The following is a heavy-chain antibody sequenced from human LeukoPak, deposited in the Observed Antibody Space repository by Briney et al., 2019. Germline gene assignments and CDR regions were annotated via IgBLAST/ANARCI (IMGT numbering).Heavy chain of an antibody. CDR2: VYYSGTT. Sequence: SETLSLICSVSGGSISLSYYYWGWIRQPPGKALEWIGRVYYSGTTSYNPSLKSRVTISVDMSKNHFSLRLSSVTAADTAMYYCARGTLYSGWSYYFDYWGQGSQVTVSS. J-gene: IGHJ4*02. V-gene: IGHV4-39*07. D-gene: IGHD6-19*01. CDR1: GGSISLSYYY. CDR3: ARGTLYSGWSYYFDY.